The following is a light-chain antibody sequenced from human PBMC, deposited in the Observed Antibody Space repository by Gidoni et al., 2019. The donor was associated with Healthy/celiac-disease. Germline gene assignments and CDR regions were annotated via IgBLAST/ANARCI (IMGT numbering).Light chain of an antibody. V-gene: IGLV3-19*01. CDR3: NARDSSGNHVV. CDR2: GKN. J-gene: IGLJ2*01. CDR1: SLRSYY. Sequence: SSDLTQDPAVSVALCQTVRITCQGDSLRSYYASWYQQKPGQAPVLVIYGKNNRTSGIPDRFSGSSSGNTASLTITGAQAEDEADYYCNARDSSGNHVVFGGGTKLTVL.